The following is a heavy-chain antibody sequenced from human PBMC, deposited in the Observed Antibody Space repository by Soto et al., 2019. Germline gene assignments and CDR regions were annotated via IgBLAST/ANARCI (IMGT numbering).Heavy chain of an antibody. V-gene: IGHV4-59*01. CDR3: ARGYNDFWSGYLTWFDP. CDR2: IYYSGST. Sequence: QVQLQESGPGLVKPSETLSLTCTVSGGSMSSYYWSWIRQPPGKGLEWIGYIYYSGSTNYNPSLKSRVTISVDTSKNQFSLKLSSLTAADTAVYYCARGYNDFWSGYLTWFDPWGQETLVTVSS. CDR1: GGSMSSYY. J-gene: IGHJ5*02. D-gene: IGHD3-3*01.